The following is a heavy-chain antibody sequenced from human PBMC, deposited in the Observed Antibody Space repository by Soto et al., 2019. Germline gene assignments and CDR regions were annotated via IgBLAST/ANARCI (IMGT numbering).Heavy chain of an antibody. J-gene: IGHJ4*02. CDR1: GFTFSNYD. CDR3: AREGENWNGNYFDF. Sequence: PSETLSLSCAASGFTFSNYDMTWVRQAPGKGLEWVSGISGSGYSTYYTDSMKGRFTISRDKSKNTLYLQMNSLRAEDTALYYCAREGENWNGNYFDFWGQGILVTVSS. D-gene: IGHD1-1*01. CDR2: ISGSGYST. V-gene: IGHV3-23*01.